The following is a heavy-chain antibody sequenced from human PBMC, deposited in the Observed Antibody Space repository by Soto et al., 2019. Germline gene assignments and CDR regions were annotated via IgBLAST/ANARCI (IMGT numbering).Heavy chain of an antibody. CDR3: ARGRVAATPGYFDY. CDR1: GGSISSYY. Sequence: PSETLSLTCTVSGGSISSYYWSWIRQPAGKGLEWIGRIYTSGSTNYNPSLKSRVTMSVDTSKNQFSLKLSSVTAADTAVYYCARGRVAATPGYFDYWGQGTLVTVSS. V-gene: IGHV4-4*07. D-gene: IGHD2-15*01. CDR2: IYTSGST. J-gene: IGHJ4*02.